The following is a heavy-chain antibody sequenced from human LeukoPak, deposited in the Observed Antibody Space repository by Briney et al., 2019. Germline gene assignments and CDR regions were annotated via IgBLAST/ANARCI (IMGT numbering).Heavy chain of an antibody. CDR3: ARGYYSSSRFDS. Sequence: TGGSLRLSCAASGFTFRNYWMHWVRQAAGKGLVWVSRVNSDGSTTNYADSVKGRFTISRDNAENTLYMRMNSLRPEDTAVYYCARGYYSSSRFDSWGQGTLVTVSS. CDR1: GFTFRNYW. CDR2: VNSDGSTT. V-gene: IGHV3-74*01. D-gene: IGHD6-13*01. J-gene: IGHJ4*02.